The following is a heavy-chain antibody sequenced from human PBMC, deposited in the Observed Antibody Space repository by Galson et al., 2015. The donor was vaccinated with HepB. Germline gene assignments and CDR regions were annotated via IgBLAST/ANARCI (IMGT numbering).Heavy chain of an antibody. CDR1: GFTFSSYS. D-gene: IGHD4-23*01. J-gene: IGHJ4*02. CDR3: ARDNSAVYGGNSYFDY. Sequence: SLRLSCAASGFTFSSYSMNWVRQAPGKGLEWVSYISSSSSTIYYADSVKGRFTISRDNAKNSLYLQMNSLRAEDTAVYYCARDNSAVYGGNSYFDYWGQGTLVTVSS. V-gene: IGHV3-48*01. CDR2: ISSSSSTI.